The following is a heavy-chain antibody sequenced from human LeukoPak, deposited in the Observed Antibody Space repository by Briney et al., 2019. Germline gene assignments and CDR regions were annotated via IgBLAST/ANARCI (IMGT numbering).Heavy chain of an antibody. CDR1: GGSTSSDY. D-gene: IGHD3-16*01. Sequence: SETLSLTCTVSGGSTSSDYWSWIRQSPGKGLEWVGYVYNSGDTGKNPSLKSRVTILLDTSKNQCSLKLTSVSAADTAVYYCARLKLGAYFDLWGHGTLVTVSS. CDR2: VYNSGDT. CDR3: ARLKLGAYFDL. V-gene: IGHV4-59*08. J-gene: IGHJ2*01.